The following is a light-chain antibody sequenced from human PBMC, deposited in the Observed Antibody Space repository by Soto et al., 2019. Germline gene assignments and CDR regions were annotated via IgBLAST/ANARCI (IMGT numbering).Light chain of an antibody. CDR1: QSVSSY. Sequence: EIVLTQSPATLSLSPGERATLSCRASQSVSSYLAWYQQKPGQAPRLLIYDASNRATGIPARFSGSGSGTDFTLTISSLEPEDFAVYYCQQGGNRPPRTFGQGTKVDIK. J-gene: IGKJ1*01. CDR3: QQGGNRPPRT. V-gene: IGKV3-11*01. CDR2: DAS.